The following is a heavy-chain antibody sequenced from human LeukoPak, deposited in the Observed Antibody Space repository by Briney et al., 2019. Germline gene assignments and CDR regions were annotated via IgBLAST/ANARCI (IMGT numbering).Heavy chain of an antibody. CDR3: ARAPSHFSGAGSLGY. Sequence: PGGSLRLSCAASGFPFNNFWMNWVRQAPGEGLEWVANIKQDGSESHYVDSVKGRFTISRDNSNNSLYLQMNSLRPEDTAVYYCARAPSHFSGAGSLGYWSQGTLVTVSS. J-gene: IGHJ4*02. CDR1: GFPFNNFW. CDR2: IKQDGSES. D-gene: IGHD3-10*01. V-gene: IGHV3-7*01.